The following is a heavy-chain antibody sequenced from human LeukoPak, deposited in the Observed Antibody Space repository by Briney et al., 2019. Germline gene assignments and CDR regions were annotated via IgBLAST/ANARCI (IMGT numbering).Heavy chain of an antibody. D-gene: IGHD1-26*01. CDR2: IYYSGST. V-gene: IGHV4-38-2*02. J-gene: IGHJ4*02. Sequence: SETLSLTCTVSGYSITSGYYWGWIRQPPGKGLEWIGNIYYSGSTYYNASLQSRVTISIDTSKNQFSLRLNSVTAADTAMYYCAKSGGYGLIDYWGQGTLVTVSS. CDR1: GYSITSGYY. CDR3: AKSGGYGLIDY.